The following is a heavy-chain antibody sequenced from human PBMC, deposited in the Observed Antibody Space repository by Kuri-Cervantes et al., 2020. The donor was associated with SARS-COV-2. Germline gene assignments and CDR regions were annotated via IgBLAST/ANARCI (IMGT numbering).Heavy chain of an antibody. J-gene: IGHJ4*02. CDR3: ARGGGARGLMVVLGWRGAGLLDF. CDR2: INPNSGGT. CDR1: GYTFTDYY. V-gene: IGHV1-2*04. D-gene: IGHD3-10*01. Sequence: ASVKVSCKASGYTFTDYYIYWVRQAPGQGLEWMGWINPNSGGTNYAQKFQGWVTMTRDTSLTTGYMELTRLTSDDTAVYYRARGGGARGLMVVLGWRGAGLLDFWGQGTLVTVSS.